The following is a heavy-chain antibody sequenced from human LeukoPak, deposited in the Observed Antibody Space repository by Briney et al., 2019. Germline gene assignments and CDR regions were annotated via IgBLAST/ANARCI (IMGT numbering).Heavy chain of an antibody. CDR3: ARLYGSGFDY. CDR2: VNHSGST. CDR1: GGSFSGYY. Sequence: SETLSLTCAVYGGSFSGYYWSWIRQPPGKGLEWIGEVNHSGSTNYNPSLKSRVTISVDTSKNQFSLKLSSVTAADTAVYYCARLYGSGFDYWGQGTLVTVSS. J-gene: IGHJ4*02. V-gene: IGHV4-34*01. D-gene: IGHD6-19*01.